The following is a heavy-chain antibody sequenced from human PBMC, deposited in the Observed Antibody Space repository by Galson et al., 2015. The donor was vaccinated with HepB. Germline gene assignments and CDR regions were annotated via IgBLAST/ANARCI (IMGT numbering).Heavy chain of an antibody. Sequence: PALVKPTQTLTLTCTFSGFSLSTREEGVGWIRQPPGKALDWLALTSWSDEKHYSPSLKSRLTITKDTPKNQVVLTMTNTDPVDTATYYCAHTTIFGVVITAPSGGFDPWGQGTLVTVSS. J-gene: IGHJ5*02. V-gene: IGHV2-5*01. CDR1: GFSLSTREEG. D-gene: IGHD3-3*01. CDR3: AHTTIFGVVITAPSGGFDP. CDR2: TSWSDEK.